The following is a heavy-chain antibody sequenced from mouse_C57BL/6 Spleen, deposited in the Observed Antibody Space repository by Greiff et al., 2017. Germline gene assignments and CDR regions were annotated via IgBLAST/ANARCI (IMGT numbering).Heavy chain of an antibody. Sequence: QVQLQQSGAELVMPGASVKLSCKASGYTFTSYWMHWVKQRPGQGLEWIGEIDPSDSYTNYNQKFKGKSTLTVDKSSSAAYMQLSSLTSEDSAVYYCARRYGSSYGFAYWGQGTLVTVSA. CDR2: IDPSDSYT. J-gene: IGHJ3*01. V-gene: IGHV1-69*01. CDR3: ARRYGSSYGFAY. CDR1: GYTFTSYW. D-gene: IGHD1-1*01.